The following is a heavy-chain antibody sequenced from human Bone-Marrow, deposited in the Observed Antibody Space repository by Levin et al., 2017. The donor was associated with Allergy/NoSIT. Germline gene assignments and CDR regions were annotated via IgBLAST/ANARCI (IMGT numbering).Heavy chain of an antibody. CDR2: INPNSGGT. J-gene: IGHJ6*02. Sequence: GESLKISCKASGYTFTSYYMHWVRQAPGQGLEWMGWINPNSGGTNYAQKFQGRVTMTRDTSISTAYMELSSLRSDDTAVYYCAAASSYYCHGMDAWGQGTTVTVSS. CDR1: GYTFTSYY. CDR3: AAASSYYCHGMDA. D-gene: IGHD2-15*01. V-gene: IGHV1-2*02.